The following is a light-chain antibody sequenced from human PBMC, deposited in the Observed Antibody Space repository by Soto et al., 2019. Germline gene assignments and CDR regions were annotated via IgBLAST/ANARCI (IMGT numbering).Light chain of an antibody. V-gene: IGKV3-11*01. CDR3: QQRTKWPIT. Sequence: EIVLTQSPATLSLSPGERATLSCRASQRVSRHLAWYQQKPGQAPRLLIYDASTRATGIPARFSGSGSGTDFTLNISSLEPEDFAVYYCQQRTKWPITFGQGTRLEIK. CDR2: DAS. J-gene: IGKJ5*01. CDR1: QRVSRH.